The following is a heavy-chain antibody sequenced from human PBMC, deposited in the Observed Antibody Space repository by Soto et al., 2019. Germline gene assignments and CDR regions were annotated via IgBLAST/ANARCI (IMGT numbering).Heavy chain of an antibody. CDR1: GFTFSSYA. J-gene: IGHJ4*02. CDR3: ARAPYDSSGYYYYFDY. Sequence: PGGSLRLSCAASGFTFSSYAMHWVRQAPGKGLEWVSGINWNGGSTGYADSVKGRFTISRDNAKNSLYLQMNSLRAEDTALFYCARAPYDSSGYYYYFDYWGQGTLVTVSS. V-gene: IGHV3-20*04. CDR2: INWNGGST. D-gene: IGHD3-22*01.